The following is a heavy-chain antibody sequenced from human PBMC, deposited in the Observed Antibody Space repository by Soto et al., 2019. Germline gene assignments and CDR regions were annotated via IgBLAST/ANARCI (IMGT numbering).Heavy chain of an antibody. CDR1: GGSISSVGNY. CDR2: IHYSGST. D-gene: IGHD2-2*01. V-gene: IGHV4-31*02. Sequence: PSETLSLTCTVSGGSISSVGNYWSWTRQHPGKGLEWIGNIHYSGSTHYNPSLKSRVTISVDTSKNQFSLKLSSVTAADTAVYYCAREYCIDTSCYWFDPWGQGTLVTVSS. J-gene: IGHJ5*02. CDR3: AREYCIDTSCYWFDP.